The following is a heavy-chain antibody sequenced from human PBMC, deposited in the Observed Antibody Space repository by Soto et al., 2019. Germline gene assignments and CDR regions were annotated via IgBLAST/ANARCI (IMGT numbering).Heavy chain of an antibody. J-gene: IGHJ2*01. CDR3: ARGLYGYPYWYFDL. Sequence: PSETLSLTCTVSGGSISSGGYYWSWIRQHPGKGLEWIGYIYYSGSTYYNPSLKSRVTISVDTSKNQFSLKLSSVTAADTAVYYCARGLYGYPYWYFDLWGRGTLVTVSS. V-gene: IGHV4-31*03. CDR1: GGSISSGGYY. CDR2: IYYSGST. D-gene: IGHD4-17*01.